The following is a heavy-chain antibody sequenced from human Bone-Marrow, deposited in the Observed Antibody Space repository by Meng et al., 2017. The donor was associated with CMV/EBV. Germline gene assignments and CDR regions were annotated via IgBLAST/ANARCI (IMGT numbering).Heavy chain of an antibody. V-gene: IGHV1-18*01. Sequence: ASVKVSCKASNYTFTNFGISWVRQAPGQGLEWMGWISPYDGDRNYAPRLQGRVTMATDTSTRTAYMDLRSLRSDDTAVYYCARDLRHVSDYGSYEDTFDIWGQGTMATFSS. D-gene: IGHD4-11*01. CDR3: ARDLRHVSDYGSYEDTFDI. CDR1: NYTFTNFG. CDR2: ISPYDGDR. J-gene: IGHJ3*02.